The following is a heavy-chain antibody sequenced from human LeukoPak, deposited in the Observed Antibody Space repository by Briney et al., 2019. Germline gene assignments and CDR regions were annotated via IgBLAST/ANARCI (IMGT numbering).Heavy chain of an antibody. Sequence: GGSLRLSCAASGFTFSSYGMNWVRQAPGKGLEWVSYISSSSSTIYYADSVKGRFTISRDNAKNSLYLQMNSLRAEDTAVYYCARDKYYDFWSGSKVLGYYGMDVWGQGTTVTVSS. CDR1: GFTFSSYG. CDR2: ISSSSSTI. V-gene: IGHV3-48*01. D-gene: IGHD3-3*01. CDR3: ARDKYYDFWSGSKVLGYYGMDV. J-gene: IGHJ6*02.